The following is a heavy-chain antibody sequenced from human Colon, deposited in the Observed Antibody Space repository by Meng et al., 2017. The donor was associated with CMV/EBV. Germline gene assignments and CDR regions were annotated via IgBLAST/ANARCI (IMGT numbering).Heavy chain of an antibody. Sequence: SETLSLTCGVDAGSFSDYYWTWVRQSPGKGLEWIGEIGHSGRANYNPPLKSRVIISIDTSKRQFSLKLSPVTAADTAVYYCTRTLFVWGRLDGHYYGMDVWGQGTTVTVSS. CDR2: IGHSGRA. CDR3: TRTLFVWGRLDGHYYGMDV. CDR1: AGSFSDYY. V-gene: IGHV4-34*01. J-gene: IGHJ6*02. D-gene: IGHD1-1*01.